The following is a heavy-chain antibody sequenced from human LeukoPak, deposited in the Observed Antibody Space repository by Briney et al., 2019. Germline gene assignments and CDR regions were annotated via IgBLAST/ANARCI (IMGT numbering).Heavy chain of an antibody. CDR2: ISSNSRDK. J-gene: IGHJ4*02. Sequence: GGSLRLSCVASGFTLSNYVMRWVRQAPGKGLAWASDISSNSRDKNYADSVKGRFTISRDNGKRSLYLQMDSLGVEDTGVYYCARGGAARPDYWGQGTLVTVSS. CDR1: GFTLSNYV. CDR3: ARGGAARPDY. D-gene: IGHD6-6*01. V-gene: IGHV3-48*01.